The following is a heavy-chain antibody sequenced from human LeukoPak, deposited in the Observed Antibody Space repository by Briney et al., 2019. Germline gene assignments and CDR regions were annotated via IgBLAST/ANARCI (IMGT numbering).Heavy chain of an antibody. J-gene: IGHJ4*02. V-gene: IGHV4-39*07. CDR1: GGSISSSSYY. CDR3: ARDLAGFGESKIFDY. Sequence: SETLSLTCTVSGGSISSSSYYWGWIRQPPGKGLEWIGSIYYSGSTYYNPSLKSRVTISVDTSKNQFSLKLSSVTAADTAVYYCARDLAGFGESKIFDYWGQGTLVTVSS. CDR2: IYYSGST. D-gene: IGHD3-10*01.